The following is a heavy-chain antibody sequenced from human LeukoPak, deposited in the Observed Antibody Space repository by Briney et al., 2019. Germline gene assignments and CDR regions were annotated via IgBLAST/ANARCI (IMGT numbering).Heavy chain of an antibody. D-gene: IGHD6-19*01. V-gene: IGHV1-18*01. CDR1: GYTFTSYG. CDR2: ISAYNGNT. J-gene: IGHJ4*02. Sequence: ASVKVSCXASGYTFTSYGISWVRQAPGQGLVWMGWISAYNGNTNYAQKLQGRVTMTTDTSTSTAYMELRSLRSDDTAVYYCARDVPVAGTSGFPFDYWGQGTLVTVSS. CDR3: ARDVPVAGTSGFPFDY.